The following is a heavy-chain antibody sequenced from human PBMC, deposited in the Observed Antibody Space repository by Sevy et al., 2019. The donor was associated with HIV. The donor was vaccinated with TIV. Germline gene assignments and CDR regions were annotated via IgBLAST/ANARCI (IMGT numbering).Heavy chain of an antibody. CDR1: GFTFNNAW. D-gene: IGHD2-8*01. V-gene: IGHV3-15*01. J-gene: IGHJ5*02. CDR2: IKNKPDGGTT. CDR3: CTEGNVLLAEGWGHWFDP. Sequence: GGSLRLPCAASGFTFNNAWMSWVRQAPGKGLEWIGRIKNKPDGGTTDYAAPVKGRFTISRDDSKNTLYLQMNSLKTEDTAVYYCCTEGNVLLAEGWGHWFDPWGQGTLVTV.